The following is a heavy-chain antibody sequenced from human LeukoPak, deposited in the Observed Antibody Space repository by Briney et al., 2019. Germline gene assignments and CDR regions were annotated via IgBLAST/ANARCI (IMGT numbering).Heavy chain of an antibody. CDR1: GFTFSSYA. CDR2: ISYDGSNK. J-gene: IGHJ4*02. D-gene: IGHD6-6*01. V-gene: IGHV3-30-3*01. Sequence: GRSLRLSCGASGFTFSSYAMHWVRQAPGKGLEWVAVISYDGSNKYYADSVKGRFTISRDNSKNTLYLQMNSLRAEDTAVYYCAASIETRGDYWGQGTLVTVSS. CDR3: AASIETRGDY.